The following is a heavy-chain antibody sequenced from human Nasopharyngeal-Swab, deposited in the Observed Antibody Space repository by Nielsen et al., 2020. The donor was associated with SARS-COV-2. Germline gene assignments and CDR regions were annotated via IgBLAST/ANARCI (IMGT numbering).Heavy chain of an antibody. V-gene: IGHV3-48*03. CDR3: ARKKGYGPDYYYYGMDV. CDR1: GFTFSSYE. Sequence: GGSLRLSCAASGFTFSSYEMNWVRQAPGKGLEWVSYISSSGSTIYYADSVKGRFTTSRDNAKNSLYLQMNSLRAEDTAVYYCARKKGYGPDYYYYGMDVWGQGTTVTVSS. CDR2: ISSSGSTI. D-gene: IGHD5-18*01. J-gene: IGHJ6*02.